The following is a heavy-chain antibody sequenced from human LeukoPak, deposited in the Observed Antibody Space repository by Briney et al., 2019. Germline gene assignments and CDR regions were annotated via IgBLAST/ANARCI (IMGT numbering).Heavy chain of an antibody. Sequence: ASVKVSCKASGYTFTGYYMHWVRQAPGQGLEWMGWINPNSGGTNYAQKFQGRVTMTRDTSISTAYMELSRLRSDDTAVYYCARDSSGSYRGPNDYWGQGTLVTVSS. V-gene: IGHV1-2*02. J-gene: IGHJ4*02. CDR3: ARDSSGSYRGPNDY. CDR2: INPNSGGT. CDR1: GYTFTGYY. D-gene: IGHD1-26*01.